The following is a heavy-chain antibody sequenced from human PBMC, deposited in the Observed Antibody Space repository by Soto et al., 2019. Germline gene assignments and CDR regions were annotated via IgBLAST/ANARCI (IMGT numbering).Heavy chain of an antibody. CDR3: AKGQGNSAGSTTLAY. CDR2: IIPIFGSA. D-gene: IGHD3-3*01. V-gene: IGHV1-69*01. CDR1: GGVFSSFG. Sequence: QVQLVQSGAEVKKPGSSVRVSCKSSGGVFSSFGLSWVRQAPGQGLEWLGGIIPIFGSANYAQKFQGRVTITADDSTSTLYMELSSQRSEETALYDSAKGQGNSAGSTTLAYWGQGTLTTASS. J-gene: IGHJ4*02.